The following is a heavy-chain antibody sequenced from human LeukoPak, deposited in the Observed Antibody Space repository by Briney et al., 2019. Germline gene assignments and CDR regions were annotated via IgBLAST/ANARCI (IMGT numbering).Heavy chain of an antibody. CDR3: ARDYSSGWPFDY. CDR2: IWYDGSNK. D-gene: IGHD6-19*01. V-gene: IGHV3-33*01. CDR1: GFTFSSYD. J-gene: IGHJ4*02. Sequence: GRSLRLSCAASGFTFSSYDMHWVRQAPGKGLEWVAVIWYDGSNKYYADSVKGRFTISRDNSKNTLYLQMNSLRAEDTAVYYCARDYSSGWPFDYWGQGTLVTVSS.